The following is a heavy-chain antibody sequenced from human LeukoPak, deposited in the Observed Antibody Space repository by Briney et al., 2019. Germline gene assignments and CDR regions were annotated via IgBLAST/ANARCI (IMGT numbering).Heavy chain of an antibody. Sequence: PGGSLRLSCAGSGFTFSSYAMSWVRQAPGQGLEWVSVISDSGDYTSYADSVRGRFTISRDNSRNTLYLQMISLRPEDTAVYYCAKDTSIGKYCTNGVCVPFDSWGQGKPVSVSS. D-gene: IGHD2-8*01. V-gene: IGHV3-23*01. CDR2: ISDSGDYT. CDR3: AKDTSIGKYCTNGVCVPFDS. J-gene: IGHJ4*02. CDR1: GFTFSSYA.